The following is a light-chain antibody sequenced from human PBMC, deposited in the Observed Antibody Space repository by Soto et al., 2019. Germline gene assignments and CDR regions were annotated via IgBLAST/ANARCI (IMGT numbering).Light chain of an antibody. CDR1: QSLLDSDDGNTY. CDR3: MQRIEFPLT. CDR2: TVS. V-gene: IGKV2-40*01. J-gene: IGKJ4*01. Sequence: DIVMTQTPLSLPVTPGEPASISCGSSQSLLDSDDGNTYLDWYLQKRGQSPQILIYTVSYRVSGVQDMFSGSGSGTYFTLKISRVEAEDVGVYYCMQRIEFPLTLCGGTKVEIK.